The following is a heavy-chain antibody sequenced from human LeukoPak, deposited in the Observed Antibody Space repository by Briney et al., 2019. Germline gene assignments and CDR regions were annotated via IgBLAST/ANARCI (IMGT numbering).Heavy chain of an antibody. CDR3: ARSGYCSGGSCYPDAFDI. Sequence: ASVKVSCTASGYTFTSYGISWVRQAPGQGLEWMGWISAYNGNTNYAQKLQGRVTMTTDTSTSTAYMELRSLRSDDTAVYYCARSGYCSGGSCYPDAFDIWGQGTMVTVSS. CDR1: GYTFTSYG. J-gene: IGHJ3*02. V-gene: IGHV1-18*04. CDR2: ISAYNGNT. D-gene: IGHD2-15*01.